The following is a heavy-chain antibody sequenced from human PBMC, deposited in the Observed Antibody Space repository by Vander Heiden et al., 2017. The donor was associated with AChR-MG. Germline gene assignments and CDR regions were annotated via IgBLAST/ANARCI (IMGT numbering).Heavy chain of an antibody. CDR1: GSPLIGYS. CDR3: ASNYYGSGSYFY. Sequence: EVQLVESGGGLVKPGGSLRLSCAASGSPLIGYSMNWVRQAPGKGLEWVSSISSSSSYIYYADSVKGRFTISRDNAKNSLYLQMNSLRAEDTAVYYCASNYYGSGSYFYWGQGTLVTVSS. V-gene: IGHV3-21*01. CDR2: ISSSSSYI. D-gene: IGHD3-10*01. J-gene: IGHJ4*02.